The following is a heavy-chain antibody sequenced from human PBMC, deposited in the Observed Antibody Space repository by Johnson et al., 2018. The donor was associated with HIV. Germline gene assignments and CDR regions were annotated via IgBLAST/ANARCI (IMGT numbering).Heavy chain of an antibody. CDR1: EFAFSSYD. CDR3: TTDHDSSSWYHDAFDI. J-gene: IGHJ3*02. D-gene: IGHD6-13*01. Sequence: VQLVESGGGLVQPGGSLRLPCAASEFAFSSYDMHWVRQAPGKGLEWVSSIGTAGDTYYSGSVKGRFTISRENAKNSLYLQMNSLRAGDTAVYYCTTDHDSSSWYHDAFDIWGQGTMVTVSS. CDR2: IGTAGDT. V-gene: IGHV3-13*01.